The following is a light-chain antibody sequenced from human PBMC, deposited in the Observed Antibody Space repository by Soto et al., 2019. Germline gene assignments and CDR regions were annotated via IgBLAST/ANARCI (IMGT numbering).Light chain of an antibody. CDR2: DAS. CDR1: QIVSSY. CDR3: QQRSNWPPGLT. J-gene: IGKJ4*01. V-gene: IGKV3-11*01. Sequence: EIVLTQSPATLSLSPGERATHSCRASQIVSSYLAWYQQKPGQAPRLLIYDASNRATGIPARFSGSGSGTDFTLTISSLEPEDFAVYYCQQRSNWPPGLTFGGGTKVDIK.